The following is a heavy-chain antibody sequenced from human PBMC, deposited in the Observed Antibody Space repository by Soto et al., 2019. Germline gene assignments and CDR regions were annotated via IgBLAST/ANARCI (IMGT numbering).Heavy chain of an antibody. V-gene: IGHV4-30-4*01. Sequence: QVQPQESGPGLVKPSQTLSLTCTVSGGSISSGDYYWSWIRQPPGKGLEWIGYIYYSGSTYYNPSLKSRVTISVDTSKNQFSLKLSSVTAADTAVYYCARLAGTFYWYFDLWGRGTLVTVSS. D-gene: IGHD3-10*01. CDR3: ARLAGTFYWYFDL. CDR2: IYYSGST. J-gene: IGHJ2*01. CDR1: GGSISSGDYY.